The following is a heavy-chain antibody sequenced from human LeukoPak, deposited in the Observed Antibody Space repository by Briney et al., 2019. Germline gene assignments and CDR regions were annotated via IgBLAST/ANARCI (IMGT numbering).Heavy chain of an antibody. V-gene: IGHV4-38-2*02. CDR2: IYHSGST. D-gene: IGHD5-18*01. Sequence: SETLSLTCTVSGYSISSGYYWGWIRQPPGKGLEWIGSIYHSGSTYYNPSLKSRVTISVDTSKNQFSLKLSSVTAADTAVYYCARDRKIQLWEDFDYWGQGTLVTVSS. J-gene: IGHJ4*02. CDR3: ARDRKIQLWEDFDY. CDR1: GYSISSGYY.